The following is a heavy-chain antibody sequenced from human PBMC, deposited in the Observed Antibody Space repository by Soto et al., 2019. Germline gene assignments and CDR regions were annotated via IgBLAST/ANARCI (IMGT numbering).Heavy chain of an antibody. V-gene: IGHV3-30*18. CDR1: GFTFSNYG. Sequence: GGSLRLSCAASGFTFSNYGMHWVRQAPGKGLEWVAVISYDGSNKYYADSVKGRFTISRDNSKNTLYLQMNSLRAEDTAVYYCAKDLGSGCYLFDALDIWGQGTMVTVSS. CDR2: ISYDGSNK. J-gene: IGHJ3*02. D-gene: IGHD1-26*01. CDR3: AKDLGSGCYLFDALDI.